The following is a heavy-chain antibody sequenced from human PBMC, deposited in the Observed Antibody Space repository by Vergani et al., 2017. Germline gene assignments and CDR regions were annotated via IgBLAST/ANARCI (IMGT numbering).Heavy chain of an antibody. CDR2: IIPIFGTA. D-gene: IGHD2-8*01. CDR3: AREKRKALYATNLYYFDY. V-gene: IGHV1-69*01. Sequence: QVQLVQSGAEVKKPGSSVKVSCKASGGTFSSYAISWVRQAPGKGLEWMGGIIPIFGTANYAQKFQGRVTITADESTSTAYMGLSSLRAEDTAVYYCAREKRKALYATNLYYFDYWGQGTLVTVSS. CDR1: GGTFSSYA. J-gene: IGHJ4*02.